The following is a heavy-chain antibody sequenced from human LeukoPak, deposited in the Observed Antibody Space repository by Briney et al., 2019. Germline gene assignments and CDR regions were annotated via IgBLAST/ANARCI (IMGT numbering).Heavy chain of an antibody. V-gene: IGHV1-69*13. Sequence: GASVKVSCKASGYTFTSYGISWVRQAPGQGLEWMGGIIPIFGTANYAQKFQGRVTITADESTSTAYMELSSLRSEDTAVYYCARDSTDVVVVAPYGMDVWGQGTTVTVSS. CDR1: GYTFTSYG. CDR3: ARDSTDVVVVAPYGMDV. J-gene: IGHJ6*02. CDR2: IIPIFGTA. D-gene: IGHD2-15*01.